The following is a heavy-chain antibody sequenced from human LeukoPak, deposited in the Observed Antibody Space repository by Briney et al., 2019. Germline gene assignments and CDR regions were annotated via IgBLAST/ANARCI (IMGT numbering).Heavy chain of an antibody. D-gene: IGHD6-13*01. V-gene: IGHV3-66*01. J-gene: IGHJ4*02. CDR1: GFTFSSYA. CDR3: ARDMGSSSLDY. Sequence: GGSLRLSCAASGFTFSSYAMSWVRQAPGKGLEWVSVIYSGGSTYYADSVKGRFTISRDNSKNTLYLQMNSLRAEDTAVYYCARDMGSSSLDYWGQGTLVTVSS. CDR2: IYSGGST.